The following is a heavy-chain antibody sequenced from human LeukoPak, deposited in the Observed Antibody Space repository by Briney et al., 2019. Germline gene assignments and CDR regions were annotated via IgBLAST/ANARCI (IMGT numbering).Heavy chain of an antibody. V-gene: IGHV3-23*01. D-gene: IGHD2-15*01. CDR1: GFTFSSYA. Sequence: GGSLRLSCAASGFTFSSYAMSWVRQAPGEGLEGVSAISGSGGSTYYADSVKGRFTISRDNSKNTLYLQMNSLRAEDTAVYYCAKDSCSGGSCYFGLDYWGQGTLVTVSS. J-gene: IGHJ4*02. CDR2: ISGSGGST. CDR3: AKDSCSGGSCYFGLDY.